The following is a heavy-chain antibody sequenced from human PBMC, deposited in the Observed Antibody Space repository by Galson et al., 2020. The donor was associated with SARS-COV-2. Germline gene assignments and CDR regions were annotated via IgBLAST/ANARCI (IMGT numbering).Heavy chain of an antibody. CDR1: GFTFSNAW. CDR3: TTDPTVYYYDSSGSHPTY. D-gene: IGHD3-22*01. V-gene: IGHV3-15*01. Sequence: GGSLRLSCAASGFTFSNAWMSWVRQAPGKGLEWVGRIKSKTDGGTTDYAAPVKGRFTISRDDSKNTLYLQMNSLKTEDTAVYYCTTDPTVYYYDSSGSHPTYWGQGTLVTVSS. CDR2: IKSKTDGGTT. J-gene: IGHJ4*02.